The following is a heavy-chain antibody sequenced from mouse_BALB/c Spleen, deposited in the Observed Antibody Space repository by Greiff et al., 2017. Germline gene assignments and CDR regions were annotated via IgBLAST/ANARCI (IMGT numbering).Heavy chain of an antibody. Sequence: ESGPGLVKPSQSLSLTCSVTGYSITSGYYWNWIRQFPGNKLEWMGYISYDGSNNYNPSLKNRISITRDTSKNQFFLKLNSVTTEDTATYCCAREGNCAMDYWGQGTSVTVAS. V-gene: IGHV3-6*02. CDR2: ISYDGSN. CDR3: AREGNCAMDY. J-gene: IGHJ4*01. CDR1: GYSITSGYY. D-gene: IGHD2-14*01.